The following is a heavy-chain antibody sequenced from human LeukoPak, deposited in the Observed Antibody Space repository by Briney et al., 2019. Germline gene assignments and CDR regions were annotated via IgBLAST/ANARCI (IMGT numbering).Heavy chain of an antibody. CDR1: GFTFSSYR. CDR3: ARSGIAAADLWYFDY. J-gene: IGHJ4*02. D-gene: IGHD6-13*01. V-gene: IGHV3-21*01. Sequence: GGSLRLSCAASGFTFSSYRMTWVRQAPGRGLEWVSSISSSSSYIYYADSVKGRFTISRDNAKNSLYLQMNSLRAEDTAVYYCARSGIAAADLWYFDYWGQGTLVTVSS. CDR2: ISSSSSYI.